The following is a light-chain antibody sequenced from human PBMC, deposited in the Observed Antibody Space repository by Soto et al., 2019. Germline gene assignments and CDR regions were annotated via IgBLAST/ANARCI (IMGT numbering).Light chain of an antibody. CDR2: GAS. J-gene: IGKJ3*01. Sequence: DIGLTQSPGTLSLSPGERATLSCRASQSVSSKYLAWYQQKPGQAPRVLIYGASIRATGIPERFRGGGSGTDFTLTITRLEPEHLAVYYCQQYGSSLFTFGPGTNVDIK. V-gene: IGKV3-20*01. CDR1: QSVSSKY. CDR3: QQYGSSLFT.